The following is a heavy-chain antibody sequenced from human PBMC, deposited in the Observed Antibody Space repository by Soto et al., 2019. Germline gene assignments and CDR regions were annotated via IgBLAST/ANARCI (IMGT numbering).Heavy chain of an antibody. D-gene: IGHD6-19*01. CDR1: GGSISSYY. J-gene: IGHJ3*02. CDR3: ASSGWEGPFDI. Sequence: SETLSLTCTVSGGSISSYYWSWIRQPPGKGLEWIGYIYYSGSTNYNPSLKSRVTISVDTSKNQFSLKLSSVTAADTAVYYCASSGWEGPFDIWGQGTMVTVSS. CDR2: IYYSGST. V-gene: IGHV4-59*08.